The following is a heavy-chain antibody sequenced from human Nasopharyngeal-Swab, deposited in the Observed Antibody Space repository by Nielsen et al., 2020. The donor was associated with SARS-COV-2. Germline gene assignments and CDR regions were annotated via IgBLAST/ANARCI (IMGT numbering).Heavy chain of an antibody. J-gene: IGHJ4*02. V-gene: IGHV1-58*01. D-gene: IGHD3-22*01. CDR3: AAGEYYDSSGYYE. CDR1: GFTFTSSA. CDR2: IVVGSGNT. Sequence: SVKVSCKASGFTFTSSAVQWVRQARGQRLEWIGWIVVGSGNTNYAQKFQERVTITRDMSTSTAYMELSSLRSEDTAVYYRAAGEYYDSSGYYEWGQGTLVTVSS.